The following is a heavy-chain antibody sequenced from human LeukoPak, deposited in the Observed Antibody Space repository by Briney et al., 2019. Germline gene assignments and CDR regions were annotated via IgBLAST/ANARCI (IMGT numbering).Heavy chain of an antibody. D-gene: IGHD3-10*01. J-gene: IGHJ4*02. V-gene: IGHV3-15*01. CDR1: GITFSNAW. Sequence: WGSLRLSCAASGITFSNAWMTWVRRAPGKGLEWVGRILSKTDGGTADYAAPVKGRFTISRDDSKDTMYLQMNSLKSEDTAAYYCTTQRAGAFDYWGQGTLVTVSS. CDR2: ILSKTDGGTA. CDR3: TTQRAGAFDY.